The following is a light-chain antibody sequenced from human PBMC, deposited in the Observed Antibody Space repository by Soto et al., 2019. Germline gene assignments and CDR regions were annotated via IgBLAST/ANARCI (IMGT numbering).Light chain of an antibody. CDR1: QTRSSY. CDR3: QQSYTTPRT. CDR2: TAS. Sequence: DIQTTQSPSSLSAYLGDRVTITCRASQTRSSYLSWDQQKPGKAPNLLSYTASSLQSGGPSRFSGSGSGTYFTLTISSLQPEEFATYYCQQSYTTPRTVGQGTNVEI. V-gene: IGKV1-39*01. J-gene: IGKJ1*01.